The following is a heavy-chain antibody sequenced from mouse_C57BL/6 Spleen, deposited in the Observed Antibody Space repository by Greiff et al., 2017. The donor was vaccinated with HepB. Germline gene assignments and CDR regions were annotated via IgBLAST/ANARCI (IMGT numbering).Heavy chain of an antibody. Sequence: VQLQQSGAELVRPGTSVKVSCKASGYDFTNYLIEWVKQRPGQGLEWIGVINPGSGGTNYNEKFKGKATLTADKSSSTAYMQLSSLTSEDSAVYFCVRREEYYLDYWGQGTSPTVS. J-gene: IGHJ2*02. CDR3: VRREEYYLDY. V-gene: IGHV1-54*01. CDR2: INPGSGGT. CDR1: GYDFTNYL.